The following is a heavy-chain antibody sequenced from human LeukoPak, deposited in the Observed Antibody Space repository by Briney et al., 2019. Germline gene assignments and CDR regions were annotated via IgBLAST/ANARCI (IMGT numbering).Heavy chain of an antibody. J-gene: IGHJ4*02. CDR2: ISSSGSTI. D-gene: IGHD6-19*01. CDR3: AKVSGVDSSGWFVRGYYFDY. V-gene: IGHV3-11*01. Sequence: GGSLRLSCAASGFTFSDYYMSWIRQAPGKGLEWVSYISSSGSTIYYADSVKGRFTISRDNAKNSLYLQMNSLRAEDTAVYYCAKVSGVDSSGWFVRGYYFDYWGQGTLVTVSS. CDR1: GFTFSDYY.